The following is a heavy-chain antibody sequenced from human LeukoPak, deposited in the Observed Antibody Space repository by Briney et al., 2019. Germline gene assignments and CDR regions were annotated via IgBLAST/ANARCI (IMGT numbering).Heavy chain of an antibody. CDR2: INTDGSST. D-gene: IGHD5-18*01. CDR3: ARDLDTVSRNSPDY. Sequence: TGGSLRLSCAASGFTFSSYWMHWVRQAPGKGLVWVSRINTDGSSTSYADSVKGRFTISSDNAKNTLYLQMNSLRAEDTAVYYCARDLDTVSRNSPDYWGQGTLVTVSS. CDR1: GFTFSSYW. V-gene: IGHV3-74*01. J-gene: IGHJ4*02.